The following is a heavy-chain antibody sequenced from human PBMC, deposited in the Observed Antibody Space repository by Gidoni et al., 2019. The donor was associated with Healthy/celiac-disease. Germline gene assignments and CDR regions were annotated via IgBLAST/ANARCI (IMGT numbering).Heavy chain of an antibody. V-gene: IGHV3-33*01. CDR3: AREFSTSWYLAFDI. D-gene: IGHD6-13*01. CDR1: GFTFSSYG. CDR2: IWYDGRNK. J-gene: IGHJ3*02. Sequence: QVHLVESGGGVVQPGRALRLSCATSGFTFSSYGMHWVRQAPGKGLEWVAVIWYDGRNKYYADSVKGRFTISRDSSKNTLYLQMNSLRAEDTAVYYCAREFSTSWYLAFDIWGQGTMVTVPA.